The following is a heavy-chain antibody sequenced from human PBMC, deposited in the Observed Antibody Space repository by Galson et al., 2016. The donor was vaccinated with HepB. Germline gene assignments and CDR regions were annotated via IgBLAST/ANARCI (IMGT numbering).Heavy chain of an antibody. J-gene: IGHJ4*02. CDR2: ISGSGGTT. V-gene: IGHV3-23*01. CDR1: GFTFSSYA. CDR3: AKGQGLIDY. Sequence: SLRLSCAASGFTFSSYAMSWVRQAPGKGLEWVSVISGSGGTTHYADSVKGRFTISRDNSKSTLYLQMNSLRVEDTALYYCAKGQGLIDYWGQGTLVTVSS.